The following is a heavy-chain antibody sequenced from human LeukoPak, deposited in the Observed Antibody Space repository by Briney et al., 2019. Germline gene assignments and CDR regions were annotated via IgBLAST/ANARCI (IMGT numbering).Heavy chain of an antibody. CDR3: ASAHGGSGYDRPFDY. CDR1: RFYFSTYD. CDR2: IDSSGSTT. J-gene: IGHJ4*02. Sequence: GGSLRLSCTASRFYFSTYDMNWVRQVPGKGLEWVSYIDSSGSTTYYAGSVQGRFTISRDNAKNSLYLQMKSLRVEDTAFYYCASAHGGSGYDRPFDYWGQGTLATVSS. D-gene: IGHD5-12*01. V-gene: IGHV3-48*03.